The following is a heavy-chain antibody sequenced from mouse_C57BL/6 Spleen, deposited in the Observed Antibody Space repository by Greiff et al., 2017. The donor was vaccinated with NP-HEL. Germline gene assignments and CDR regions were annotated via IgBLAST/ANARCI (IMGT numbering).Heavy chain of an antibody. CDR3: ARGGYGNYFAGFAY. CDR2: INPGSGGT. V-gene: IGHV1-54*01. Sequence: VQLQQSGAELVRPGTSVKVSCKASGYAFTNYLIEWVKQRHGQGLEWFGVINPGSGGTNYNEKFKGKATLTADKSSSTAYMQLSSLTSEDSAVYFCARGGYGNYFAGFAYWGQGTLVTVSA. J-gene: IGHJ3*01. D-gene: IGHD2-1*01. CDR1: GYAFTNYL.